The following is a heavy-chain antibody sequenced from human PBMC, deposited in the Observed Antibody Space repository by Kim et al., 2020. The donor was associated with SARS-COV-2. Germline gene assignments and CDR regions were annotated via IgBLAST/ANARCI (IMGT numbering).Heavy chain of an antibody. CDR2: IKQDGSEK. CDR1: GFTFSSYW. Sequence: GGSLRLSFAASGFTFSSYWMSWVRQAPGKGLEWVANIKQDGSEKYYVDSVKGRFTISRDNAKNSLYLQMNSLRAEDTAVYYCARDFMITFGGVIAYYYYGMDVWGQGTTVTVSS. CDR3: ARDFMITFGGVIAYYYYGMDV. D-gene: IGHD3-16*02. J-gene: IGHJ6*02. V-gene: IGHV3-7*03.